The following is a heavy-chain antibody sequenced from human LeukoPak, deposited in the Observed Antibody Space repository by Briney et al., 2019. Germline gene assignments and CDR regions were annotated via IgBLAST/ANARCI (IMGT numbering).Heavy chain of an antibody. CDR1: GITFGNNW. J-gene: IGHJ5*02. V-gene: IGHV3-74*01. Sequence: GGSLRLSCAASGITFGNNWMHWVRQGPGKGLVWISRINSDGGVWIYADSVKGRFTVSIDNAKNTLYLEMNSLRAENTAVYYCARDVPHNSLDTSGQGTLGTVSS. CDR3: ARDVPHNSLDT. CDR2: INSDGGVW.